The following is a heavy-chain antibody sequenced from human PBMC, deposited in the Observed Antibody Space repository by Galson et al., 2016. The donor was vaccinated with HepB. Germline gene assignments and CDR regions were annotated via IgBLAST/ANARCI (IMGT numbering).Heavy chain of an antibody. CDR2: MSGSGRGT. D-gene: IGHD4-11*01. CDR1: GFPTFTNFA. CDR3: AKKRGSDYKNYYMNV. J-gene: IGHJ6*03. Sequence: SLRLSCAASGFPTFTNFAMSWVRPAPGKGLEWVSTMSGSGRGTFYADSVKGGFTISRDNSKNTLYLEMNSLRAEDTAVYYCAKKRGSDYKNYYMNVWGKGTTVTVSS. V-gene: IGHV3-23*01.